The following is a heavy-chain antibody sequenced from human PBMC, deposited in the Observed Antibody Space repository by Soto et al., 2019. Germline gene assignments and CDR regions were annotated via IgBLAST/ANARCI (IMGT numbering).Heavy chain of an antibody. CDR1: GYTFTGYY. D-gene: IGHD3-22*01. CDR2: INPNSGGT. CDR3: AAIPASYDSSGSAPRWFDP. Sequence: ASVKVSCKASGYTFTGYYMHWVRQAPGQGLEWMGWINPNSGGTNYAQKFQGRVTMTRDTSISTAYMELSRLRSDDTAVYYCAAIPASYDSSGSAPRWFDPWGQGTLVTVSS. V-gene: IGHV1-2*02. J-gene: IGHJ5*02.